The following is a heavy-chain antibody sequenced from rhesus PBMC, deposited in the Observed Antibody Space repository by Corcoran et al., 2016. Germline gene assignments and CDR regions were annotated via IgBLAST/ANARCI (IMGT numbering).Heavy chain of an antibody. CDR3: ARVPLLQSLDWLLSYFDY. Sequence: QVQLVQSGAEVKKPGSSVKVSCKASGYTFTDYYMHWVRQAPRQGPELMGWINPYNGNPKNAQKFQGGVTMTRDTSTGPAYMVLSSLRSEDTTVYYCARVPLLQSLDWLLSYFDYWGQGVLVTVSS. V-gene: IGHV1S2*01. D-gene: IGHD3-3*01. CDR2: INPYNGNP. J-gene: IGHJ4*01. CDR1: GYTFTDYY.